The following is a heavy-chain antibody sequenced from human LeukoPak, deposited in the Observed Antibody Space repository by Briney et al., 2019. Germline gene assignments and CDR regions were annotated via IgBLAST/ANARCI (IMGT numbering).Heavy chain of an antibody. CDR3: VREVGRPKTFYFDS. Sequence: GGSLRLSSIASGFVFSRDNMNWVRQAPGKGLEWVAHISETIYYADSVRGRFTISRDNAKNSLYLQMSNLRVDDTAMYYCVREVGRPKTFYFDSWGRGTPVTVSS. D-gene: IGHD3-16*01. J-gene: IGHJ4*02. CDR2: ISETI. V-gene: IGHV3-48*04. CDR1: GFVFSRDN.